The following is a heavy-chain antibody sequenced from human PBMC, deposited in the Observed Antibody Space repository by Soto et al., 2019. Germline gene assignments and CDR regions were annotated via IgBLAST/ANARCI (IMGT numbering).Heavy chain of an antibody. Sequence: QLQLQESGPGLVKPSETLSLTCTVSGGAIGSSSYYWGWIRQPPGKGLEWIGSVYYTGSTYYNPSLKSRVTISADTSKNQFSLRLSSLTATDTAVYYCASQIPSLCTGTLCYPYYFPYWGQGTLVTVSS. CDR2: VYYTGST. V-gene: IGHV4-39*01. J-gene: IGHJ4*02. CDR3: ASQIPSLCTGTLCYPYYFPY. CDR1: GGAIGSSSYY. D-gene: IGHD2-8*02.